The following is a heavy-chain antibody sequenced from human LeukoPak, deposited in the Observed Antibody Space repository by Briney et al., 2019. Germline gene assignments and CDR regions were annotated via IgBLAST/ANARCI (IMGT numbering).Heavy chain of an antibody. CDR1: GFTFSSYS. CDR2: TSSSSSYI. D-gene: IGHD3-9*01. CDR3: ARERAYYDILTGYRY. V-gene: IGHV3-21*01. J-gene: IGHJ4*02. Sequence: PGGSLRLSCAASGFTFSSYSMNWVRQAPGKGLEWVSSTSSSSSYIYYADSVKGRFTFSSDNAKNSLYLQMNSLRAEDTAVYYCARERAYYDILTGYRYWGQGTLVTVSS.